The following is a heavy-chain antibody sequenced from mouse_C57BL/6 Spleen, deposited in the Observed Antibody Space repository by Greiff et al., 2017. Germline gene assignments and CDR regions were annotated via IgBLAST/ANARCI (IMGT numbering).Heavy chain of an antibody. J-gene: IGHJ1*03. Sequence: QVQLQQPGTELVKPGASVKLSCKASGYTFTSYWMHWVKQRPGQGLEWIGNINPSNGGTNYNEKFKGKATLTVDKSSSTAYMQLSSLTSEDSAVYYCARNDYDTGDWYFDVWGTGTTVTVSS. D-gene: IGHD2-4*01. CDR2: INPSNGGT. V-gene: IGHV1-53*01. CDR1: GYTFTSYW. CDR3: ARNDYDTGDWYFDV.